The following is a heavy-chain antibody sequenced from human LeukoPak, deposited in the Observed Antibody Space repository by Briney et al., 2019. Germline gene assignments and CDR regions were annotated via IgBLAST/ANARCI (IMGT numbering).Heavy chain of an antibody. J-gene: IGHJ5*02. V-gene: IGHV3-7*03. CDR3: ARDNSYYDFWRGYPIWFAP. CDR1: GFTFSSYW. D-gene: IGHD3-3*01. Sequence: GGSLRLSCAASGFTFSSYWMSWVRQAPGKGLEWVANIKQDGSEKYYVDSVKGRSTISRDNAKNSLYLQMNSLRAEDTAVYYCARDNSYYDFWRGYPIWFAPWGQGTLVTVSS. CDR2: IKQDGSEK.